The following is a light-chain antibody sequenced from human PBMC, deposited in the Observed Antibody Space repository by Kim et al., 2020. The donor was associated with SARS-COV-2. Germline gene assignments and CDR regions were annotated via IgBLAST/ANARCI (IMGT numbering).Light chain of an antibody. CDR3: QQYDDLPLT. CDR1: QDISNY. J-gene: IGKJ4*01. V-gene: IGKV1-33*01. CDR2: DAS. Sequence: ASVGDRVTITCQASQDISNYLNWYQQKPGKAPKLLIYDASILETGVPSRFSGSGSGTHFSFTISSLRPEDIATYYCQQYDDLPLTFGGGTKVDIK.